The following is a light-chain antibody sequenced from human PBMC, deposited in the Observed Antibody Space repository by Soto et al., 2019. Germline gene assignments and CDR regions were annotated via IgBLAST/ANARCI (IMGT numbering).Light chain of an antibody. CDR3: QHYNSYSEA. V-gene: IGKV1-5*03. CDR1: QDVSND. CDR2: KAS. J-gene: IGKJ1*01. Sequence: DIQMTQSPPSLSASVGDRVTITCRASQDVSNDLGWFQQKPGKAPKLLIYKASTLKSGVPSRFSGSGSGTEFTLTISSLQPDDFATYYCQHYNSYSEAFGQGTKVDI.